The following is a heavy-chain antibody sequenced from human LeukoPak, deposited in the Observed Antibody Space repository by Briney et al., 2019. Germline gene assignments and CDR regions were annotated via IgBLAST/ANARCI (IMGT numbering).Heavy chain of an antibody. D-gene: IGHD3-3*01. CDR3: ARAFGRGDFWSGYYHDAFDI. V-gene: IGHV1-2*02. CDR2: INPNSGGT. CDR1: GYTFTSYD. J-gene: IGHJ3*02. Sequence: GASVKVSCKASGYTFTSYDINWVRQATGQGLEWMGWINPNSGGTNYAQKFQGRVTMTRDTSISTAYMELSRLRSDDTAVYYCARAFGRGDFWSGYYHDAFDIWGQGTMVTVSS.